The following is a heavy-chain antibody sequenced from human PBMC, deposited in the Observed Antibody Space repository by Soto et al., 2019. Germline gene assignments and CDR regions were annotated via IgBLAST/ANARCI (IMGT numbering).Heavy chain of an antibody. J-gene: IGHJ4*02. Sequence: SETLSLTCAVYGGSFSGYYWTWIRQPPGTGLEWIGEINHSGSTNYNPSLKSRVTISVDTSKNQFSLKLTPVTAADTAVYYCARDRGYESSLGLYYWGQGTLVTVSS. CDR2: INHSGST. CDR1: GGSFSGYY. D-gene: IGHD3-22*01. V-gene: IGHV4-34*01. CDR3: ARDRGYESSLGLYY.